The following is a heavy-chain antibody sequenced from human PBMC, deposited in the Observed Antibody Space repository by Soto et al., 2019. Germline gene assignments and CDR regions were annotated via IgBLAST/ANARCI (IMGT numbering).Heavy chain of an antibody. CDR1: GGSINDYY. D-gene: IGHD3-16*01. CDR3: AMANTTLYNWFDP. J-gene: IGHJ5*02. V-gene: IGHV4-59*08. Sequence: QVQLQESGPGLVKPSETLSLTCTVSGGSINDYYWSWIRQPPGKGLEWIGQIFYTGSTNYNPSLKSRVTISVDRSKNQFSLRLRSGTAADTAVYYCAMANTTLYNWFDPWGQGTLVTVSS. CDR2: IFYTGST.